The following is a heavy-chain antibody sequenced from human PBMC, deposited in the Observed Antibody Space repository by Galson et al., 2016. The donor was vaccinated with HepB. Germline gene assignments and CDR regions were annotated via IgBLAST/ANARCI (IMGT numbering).Heavy chain of an antibody. CDR1: GYSFTSYW. Sequence: QSGAEVKKLGESLKIFCEGSGYSFTSYWIGWVRQMPGKGLEWMGTIYPGDSDTRYSPSSQGQVTISADKSISAAYLQWNSLKASDTAIYYCARRSSDAFDIWGQGTMVTVSS. CDR2: IYPGDSDT. V-gene: IGHV5-51*01. J-gene: IGHJ3*02. CDR3: ARRSSDAFDI. D-gene: IGHD3-10*01.